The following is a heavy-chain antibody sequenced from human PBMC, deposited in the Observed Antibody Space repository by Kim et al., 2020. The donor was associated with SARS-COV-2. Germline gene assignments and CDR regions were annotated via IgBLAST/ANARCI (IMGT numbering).Heavy chain of an antibody. D-gene: IGHD3-16*02. CDR3: TTERVYDYIWGSYRPFGY. V-gene: IGHV3-15*01. J-gene: IGHJ4*02. CDR2: IKSKTDGGTT. CDR1: GFTFSNAW. Sequence: SLRLSCAASGFTFSNAWMSWVRQAPGKGLEWVGRIKSKTDGGTTDYAAPVKGRFTISRDDSKNTLYLQMNSLKTEDTAVYYCTTERVYDYIWGSYRPFGYWGQGTLVTVSS.